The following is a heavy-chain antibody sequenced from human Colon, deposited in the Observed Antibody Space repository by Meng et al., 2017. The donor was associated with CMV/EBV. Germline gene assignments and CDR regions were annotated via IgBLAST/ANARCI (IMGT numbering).Heavy chain of an antibody. J-gene: IGHJ4*02. V-gene: IGHV3-23*01. CDR1: GFTFNKYD. CDR2: IRGGGVNP. D-gene: IGHD3-3*01. Sequence: GESLKISCSASGFTFNKYDMSWVRPAPGKGLEWVSSIRGGGVNPYYSDAAEGRFTISRDNPRYTLQLALNRLTADDADVYYCARGGYDLAFWSGFAYWGQGTVVTVSS. CDR3: ARGGYDLAFWSGFAY.